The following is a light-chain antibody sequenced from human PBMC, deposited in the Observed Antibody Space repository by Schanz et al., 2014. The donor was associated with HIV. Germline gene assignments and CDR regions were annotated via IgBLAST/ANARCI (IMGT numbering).Light chain of an antibody. Sequence: QSALTQPATVSGSPGQSITVSCTGTNSDIGGHDYVSWYQQHPDKAPKLLIYDVTHRPSVTPRRFSGSKSGNTASLTISGLQAEDESVYYCSSYTISSTLVFGGGTKLTVL. J-gene: IGLJ3*02. CDR1: NSDIGGHDY. V-gene: IGLV2-14*03. CDR3: SSYTISSTLV. CDR2: DVT.